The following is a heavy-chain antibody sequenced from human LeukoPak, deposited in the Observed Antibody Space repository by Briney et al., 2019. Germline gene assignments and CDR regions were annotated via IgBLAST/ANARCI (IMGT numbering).Heavy chain of an antibody. CDR3: ARDGIAGAPTYYFDY. J-gene: IGHJ4*02. V-gene: IGHV3-64*01. D-gene: IGHD6-19*01. Sequence: GGSLRLSCAASGFTFSSYWMSWVRQAPGKGLEYVSAISSNGGSTYNANSVKGRFTISRDNSKNTLYLQMRSLRAEDMAVYYCARDGIAGAPTYYFDYWGQGTLVTVSS. CDR1: GFTFSSYW. CDR2: ISSNGGST.